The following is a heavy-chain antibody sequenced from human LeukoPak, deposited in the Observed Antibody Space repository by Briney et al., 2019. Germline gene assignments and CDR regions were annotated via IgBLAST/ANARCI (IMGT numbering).Heavy chain of an antibody. CDR3: ASGGSYYSPYYYGMDV. V-gene: IGHV3-48*01. CDR2: ISSSSII. J-gene: IGHJ6*02. D-gene: IGHD1-26*01. Sequence: PGGSLRLSCAASGFTFSRYSMNWVRQAPGKGLEWVSYISSSSIIYYADSVKGRFTISRDNAKNSLYLQMNSLRAEDTAVYYCASGGSYYSPYYYGMDVWGQGTTVTVSS. CDR1: GFTFSRYS.